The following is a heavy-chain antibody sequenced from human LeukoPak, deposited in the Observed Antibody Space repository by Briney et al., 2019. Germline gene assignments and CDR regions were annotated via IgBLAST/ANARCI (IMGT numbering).Heavy chain of an antibody. CDR3: ARSDGCVLYCGEDCYLDL. Sequence: PGGSLRLSCAASGFAVSSNYIDWVRQAPGKGLEWVSVIYRGEKTYYSDSVKGRFNISRDSSKNTVFLQMNSLRAEDTAIYYCARSDGCVLYCGEDCYLDLWGQGTLVTVSS. V-gene: IGHV3-66*01. D-gene: IGHD2-21*02. CDR1: GFAVSSNY. J-gene: IGHJ4*02. CDR2: IYRGEKT.